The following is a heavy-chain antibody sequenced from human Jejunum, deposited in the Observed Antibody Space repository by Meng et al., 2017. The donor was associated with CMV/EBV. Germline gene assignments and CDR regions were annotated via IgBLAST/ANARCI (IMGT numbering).Heavy chain of an antibody. Sequence: SLRLSCEDSGFTCSKDWMNWVSQAQGKGLEWVGRIKSKNDGGTTDYAAPVKGRLTISRDDSKNTLYLEMNSLKSEDTAVYYCTTLTYWGHGNLVTVSS. CDR1: GFTCSKDW. CDR3: TTLTY. J-gene: IGHJ4*01. V-gene: IGHV3-15*01. CDR2: IKSKNDGGTT.